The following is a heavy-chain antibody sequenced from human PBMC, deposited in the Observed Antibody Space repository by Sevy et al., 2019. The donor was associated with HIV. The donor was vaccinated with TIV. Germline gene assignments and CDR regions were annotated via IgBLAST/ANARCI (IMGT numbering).Heavy chain of an antibody. CDR3: ARRYEWNDGWFDP. D-gene: IGHD1-1*01. Sequence: KQSQTLSLTCTVSGGSISSTSYYWGWIRQPPGKGLEWIGSIYYRGNTYYNPSLTSRVTMSVATSKNQFSLKLISVTAVDTAVYYCARRYEWNDGWFDPWGQGTLVTVSS. CDR2: IYYRGNT. CDR1: GGSISSTSYY. V-gene: IGHV4-39*01. J-gene: IGHJ5*02.